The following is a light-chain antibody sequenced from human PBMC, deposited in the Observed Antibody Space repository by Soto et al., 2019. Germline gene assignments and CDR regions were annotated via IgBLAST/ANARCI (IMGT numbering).Light chain of an antibody. CDR2: GAS. J-gene: IGKJ4*01. CDR3: QQYGISPPFT. V-gene: IGKV3-20*01. Sequence: EIVLTQSPGTLSLSPGDRATLSCRASQSINNNYLAWYQQKPGQPPSLLIYGASNRATGVPDRFSGSGSGTAFTLTISRLEPEDFAVYHCQQYGISPPFTFGGGTKVDIK. CDR1: QSINNNY.